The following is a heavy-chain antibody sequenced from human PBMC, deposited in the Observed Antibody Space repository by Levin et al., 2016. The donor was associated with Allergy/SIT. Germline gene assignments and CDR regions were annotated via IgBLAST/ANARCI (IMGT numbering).Heavy chain of an antibody. CDR2: IWYDGSNK. J-gene: IGHJ4*02. CDR3: ARDEGDSGYFDY. D-gene: IGHD3-10*01. Sequence: GGSLRLSCAASGFTFSSYGMHWVRQAPGKGLEWVAVIWYDGSNKYYADSVKGRFTISRDNSKNTLYLQMNSLRAEDTAVYYCARDEGDSGYFDYWGQGTLVTVSS. CDR1: GFTFSSYG. V-gene: IGHV3-33*01.